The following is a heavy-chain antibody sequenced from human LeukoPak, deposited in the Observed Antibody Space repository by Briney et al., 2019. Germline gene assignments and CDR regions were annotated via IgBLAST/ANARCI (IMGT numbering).Heavy chain of an antibody. CDR1: GGSFSGYY. V-gene: IGHV4-34*01. CDR2: INHSGST. CDR3: ARGGGPWYFEL. Sequence: PSETLSLTCAVYGGSFSGYYWSWIRQPPGKGLEWIGEINHSGSTNYNPSLKRRVTISVDTSKNQFSLKLSSVTAADTAVYYCARGGGPWYFELWGRGTLVTVSS. D-gene: IGHD3-10*01. J-gene: IGHJ2*01.